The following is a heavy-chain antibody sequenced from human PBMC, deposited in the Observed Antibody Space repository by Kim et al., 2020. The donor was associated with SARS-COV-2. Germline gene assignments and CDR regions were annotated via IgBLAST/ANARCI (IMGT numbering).Heavy chain of an antibody. CDR1: GYTFINCG. D-gene: IGHD1-26*01. CDR2: INADNGNT. V-gene: IGHV1-3*01. CDR3: ARLGRMSWELLGFDY. Sequence: ASVKVSCKASGYTFINCGLHWVRQAPGQRLEWMGWINADNGNTYYSQKFQGRVTITRDTSANTAYMELSRLRSEDTAVYYCARLGRMSWELLGFDYWGQGTLVTVSS. J-gene: IGHJ4*02.